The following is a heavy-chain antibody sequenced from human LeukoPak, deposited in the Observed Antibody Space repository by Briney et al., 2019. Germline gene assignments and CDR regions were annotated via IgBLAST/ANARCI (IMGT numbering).Heavy chain of an antibody. CDR1: GFTFSLYW. D-gene: IGHD5/OR15-5a*01. CDR2: IKQDGSEK. V-gene: IGHV3-7*05. CDR3: VSTATFDY. J-gene: IGHJ4*02. Sequence: PGGSLRLSCAASGFTFSLYWMSWVRQAPGKGLEWVANIKQDGSEKYYVDSVKGRFTISRDNAKSSLYLRMNSLRAEDTAVYYCVSTATFDYWGQGTLVTVSS.